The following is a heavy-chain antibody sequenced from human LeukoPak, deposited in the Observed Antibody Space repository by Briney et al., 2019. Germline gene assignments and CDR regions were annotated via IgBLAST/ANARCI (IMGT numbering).Heavy chain of an antibody. CDR1: GYTFTSYY. J-gene: IGHJ4*02. Sequence: ASVKVSCKASGYTFTSYYMHWVRQAPGQGLECMGIINPSGGSTSYAQKFQGRVTMTRDMSTSTVYMELSSLRSEDTAVYYCARDRPLYGSGESFDYWGQGTLVTVSS. CDR3: ARDRPLYGSGESFDY. CDR2: INPSGGST. D-gene: IGHD3-10*01. V-gene: IGHV1-46*01.